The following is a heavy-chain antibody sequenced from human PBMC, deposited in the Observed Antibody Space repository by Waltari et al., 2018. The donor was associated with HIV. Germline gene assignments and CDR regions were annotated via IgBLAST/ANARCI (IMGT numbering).Heavy chain of an antibody. D-gene: IGHD3-10*01. J-gene: IGHJ6*02. Sequence: EVQLVESGGGLVQPGGSLRLSCAASGFSVSDIYMSCVRLAPGKGVQWVSVLYAEGRTQYMDSVKGRFTIFRDDSKNTLYLQMNSLRVDDTAIYYCARMKRSYGSGQSRYFYFGMDVWGQGTTVIISS. CDR1: GFSVSDIY. V-gene: IGHV3-53*01. CDR3: ARMKRSYGSGQSRYFYFGMDV. CDR2: LYAEGRT.